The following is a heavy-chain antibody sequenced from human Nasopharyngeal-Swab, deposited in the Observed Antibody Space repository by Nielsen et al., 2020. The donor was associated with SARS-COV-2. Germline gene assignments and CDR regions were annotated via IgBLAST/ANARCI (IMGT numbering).Heavy chain of an antibody. CDR1: GFTFSSYA. V-gene: IGHV3-30-3*01. J-gene: IGHJ4*02. Sequence: GGSLRLSCAASGFTFSSYAMHWVRQAPGKGLEWVAVISYDGSNKYYADSVKGRFTISRDNSKNTLYLQMNSLRAEDTAVYYCARDLGNEQWLVQWVEYWGQGTLVTVSS. D-gene: IGHD6-19*01. CDR3: ARDLGNEQWLVQWVEY. CDR2: ISYDGSNK.